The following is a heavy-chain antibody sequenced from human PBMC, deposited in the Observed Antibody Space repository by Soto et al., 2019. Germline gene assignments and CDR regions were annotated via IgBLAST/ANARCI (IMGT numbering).Heavy chain of an antibody. Sequence: QVQLHEPGPGLVKPSETLSLTGTVSDVSTSNFVWKWFRQPPGKGLEWIGNIHSSGTTNYNPSLESRVSISLDTSNRQCSLKMNSVTAADTAVYYCARGSGWLTDYWGQGSQVTVST. V-gene: IGHV4-59*08. D-gene: IGHD6-19*01. CDR3: ARGSGWLTDY. CDR2: IHSSGTT. J-gene: IGHJ4*02. CDR1: DVSTSNFV.